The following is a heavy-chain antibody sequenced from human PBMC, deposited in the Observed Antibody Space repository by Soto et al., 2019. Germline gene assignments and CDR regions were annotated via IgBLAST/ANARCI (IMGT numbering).Heavy chain of an antibody. V-gene: IGHV1-2*02. J-gene: IGHJ4*02. CDR3: ARGPQPWLPPSDF. CDR1: GFTFTGYY. Sequence: ASVKVSCKTSGFTFTGYYIHWVRQAPGQGLEWMGWINPDTGDTKYAQRFQGRVALTSDTSINTAYMDLSRLRPDDTAVFYCARGPQPWLPPSDFWGQRTMVTVSS. D-gene: IGHD3-10*01. CDR2: INPDTGDT.